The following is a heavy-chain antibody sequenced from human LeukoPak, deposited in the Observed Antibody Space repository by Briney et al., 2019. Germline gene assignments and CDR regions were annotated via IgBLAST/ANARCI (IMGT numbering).Heavy chain of an antibody. CDR2: INHSGST. J-gene: IGHJ5*02. CDR3: ARAPPYYGSGSNWFDP. V-gene: IGHV4-34*01. Sequence: PSETLSLTCAVYGGSFSGYYWSWIRQPPGKGLEWIGEINHSGSTNYNPSLKSRVTISVDTPKNQFSLKLSSVTAADTAVYYCARAPPYYGSGSNWFDPWGQGTLVTVSS. CDR1: GGSFSGYY. D-gene: IGHD3-10*01.